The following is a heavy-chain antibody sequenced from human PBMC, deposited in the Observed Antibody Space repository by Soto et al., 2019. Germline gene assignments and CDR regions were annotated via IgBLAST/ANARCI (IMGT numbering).Heavy chain of an antibody. Sequence: QVQLVQSGAEVKKPGASVKVSCKASGYTFTSYAMHWVRQAPGQRLEWMGWINAGNGNTKYSQKFQGRVTITRDTSASTADMELSSLRSEDTAVYYCARSYGDYLDYFDYWGQGTLVTVSS. CDR1: GYTFTSYA. D-gene: IGHD4-17*01. CDR3: ARSYGDYLDYFDY. CDR2: INAGNGNT. V-gene: IGHV1-3*01. J-gene: IGHJ4*02.